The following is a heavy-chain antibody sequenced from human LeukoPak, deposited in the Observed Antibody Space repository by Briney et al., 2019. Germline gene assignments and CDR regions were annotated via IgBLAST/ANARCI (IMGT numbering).Heavy chain of an antibody. CDR3: AQIYTYGSSQFDY. J-gene: IGHJ4*02. V-gene: IGHV3-48*03. Sequence: GGSLRLSCAASGFTFSNYEMTWVRQAPGKGLEWVSYISSSGSTIYYADSVKGRFTISRDNAKNSLYLQMKSLRAEDTAVYYCAQIYTYGSSQFDYWGQGTLVTVSS. CDR1: GFTFSNYE. D-gene: IGHD5-18*01. CDR2: ISSSGSTI.